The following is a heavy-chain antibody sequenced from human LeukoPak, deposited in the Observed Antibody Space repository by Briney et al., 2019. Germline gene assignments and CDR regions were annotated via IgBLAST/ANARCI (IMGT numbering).Heavy chain of an antibody. CDR2: IHYDGRT. D-gene: IGHD2-8*01. V-gene: IGHV4-59*08. Sequence: SETLSLTCTVSGASLSSQHWSWIRQAPGKGLEWIAWIHYDGRTNYNPSLKSRLSLSVDTSTNQFSLSLNSVTAADTAVYFCARHLNGGTHPLDNWGPGIRVIVSP. CDR1: GASLSSQH. CDR3: ARHLNGGTHPLDN. J-gene: IGHJ4*02.